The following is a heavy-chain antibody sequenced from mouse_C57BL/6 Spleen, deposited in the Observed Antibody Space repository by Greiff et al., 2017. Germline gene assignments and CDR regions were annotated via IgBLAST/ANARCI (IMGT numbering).Heavy chain of an antibody. CDR1: GFTFSDYY. D-gene: IGHD1-1*01. CDR3: ARGSYGSSLRRWYFDV. J-gene: IGHJ1*03. Sequence: EVQLVESEGGLVQPGSSMKLSCTASGFTFSDYYMAWVRQVPEKGLEWVANINYDGSSTYYLDSLKSRFIISRDNAKNILYLQMSSLKSEDTATYYCARGSYGSSLRRWYFDVWGTGTTVTVSS. V-gene: IGHV5-16*01. CDR2: INYDGSST.